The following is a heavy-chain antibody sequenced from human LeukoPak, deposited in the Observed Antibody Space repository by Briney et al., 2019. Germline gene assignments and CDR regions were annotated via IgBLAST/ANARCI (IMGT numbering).Heavy chain of an antibody. Sequence: SETLSLTCTVSGGSISSYYWSWIRQPPGKGLEWIGYIYYSGSTNYNPSLKSRVTISVDTSKNQFSLKLSSVTAADTAVCYCASSGTGGYFDYWGQGTLVTVSS. CDR1: GGSISSYY. CDR2: IYYSGST. J-gene: IGHJ4*02. D-gene: IGHD3/OR15-3a*01. V-gene: IGHV4-59*01. CDR3: ASSGTGGYFDY.